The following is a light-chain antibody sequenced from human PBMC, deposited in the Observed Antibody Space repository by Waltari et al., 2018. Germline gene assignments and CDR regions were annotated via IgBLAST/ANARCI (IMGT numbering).Light chain of an antibody. J-gene: IGKJ2*01. CDR3: QQYYSYPYT. V-gene: IGKV1-8*01. CDR2: AAS. Sequence: AIRITQSPSSLSASTGDSVTITCRASQGISSYLAWYQQKPGKAPKLLIYAASTLQSGVPSRFSGSGSGTDFTLTISCLQSEDFATYYCQQYYSYPYTFGQGTKLEIK. CDR1: QGISSY.